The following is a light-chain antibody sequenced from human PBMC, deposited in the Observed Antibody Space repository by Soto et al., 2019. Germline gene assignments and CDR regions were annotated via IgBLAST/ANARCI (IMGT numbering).Light chain of an antibody. Sequence: DIQMTQSPSSLSASVGDIVTINFRASQSISSYLNWYQQKPGKAPKLLIYAASSLQSGVPSRFSGSGSGTDFTLTINSLQPEDFATYYCQQSYSAPRTFGQGTKVDI. CDR1: QSISSY. CDR3: QQSYSAPRT. CDR2: AAS. V-gene: IGKV1-39*01. J-gene: IGKJ1*01.